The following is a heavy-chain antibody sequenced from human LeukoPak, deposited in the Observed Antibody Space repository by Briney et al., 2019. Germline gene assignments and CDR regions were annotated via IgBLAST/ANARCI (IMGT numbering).Heavy chain of an antibody. D-gene: IGHD2-15*01. CDR3: AHRTLRGGGFDI. CDR1: GFSLSTSGVG. Sequence: ESGPTLVKPTQTLTLTCTFSGFSLSTSGVGVTWIRQPPGKALEWLALIYWDDDKRYSPSLKSRLTITKDTSKNQVVLTMTNMDIVDTATYFCAHRTLRGGGFDIWGQGTMVTVSS. J-gene: IGHJ3*02. V-gene: IGHV2-5*02. CDR2: IYWDDDK.